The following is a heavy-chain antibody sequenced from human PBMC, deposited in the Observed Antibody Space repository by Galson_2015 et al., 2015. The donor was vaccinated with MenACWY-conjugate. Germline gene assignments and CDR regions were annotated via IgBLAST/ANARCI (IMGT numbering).Heavy chain of an antibody. V-gene: IGHV3-23*01. Sequence: SLRLSCAASGFTFSNYAMSWVRQAPGKGLEWVAGISGSGDITSYADSVKGHFTISRDNSKNTLYLQMNSLRAEDTAVYYCVRDYRIEMATVMANWGQGTLVTVSS. CDR3: VRDYRIEMATVMAN. D-gene: IGHD5-24*01. CDR2: ISGSGDIT. CDR1: GFTFSNYA. J-gene: IGHJ4*02.